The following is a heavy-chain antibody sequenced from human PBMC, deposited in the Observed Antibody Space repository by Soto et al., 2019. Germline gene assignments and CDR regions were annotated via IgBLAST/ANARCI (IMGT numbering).Heavy chain of an antibody. CDR3: ARGRDFWSGYYKMGYYYYGMDV. CDR2: IIPIFGTA. J-gene: IGHJ6*02. CDR1: GGTFSSYA. Sequence: QVQLVQSGAEVKKPGSSVKVSCKASGGTFSSYAISWVRQAPGQGLEWMGGIIPIFGTANYAQKVQGRVTITADESTSTAYMELSSLRSEDTAVYYCARGRDFWSGYYKMGYYYYGMDVWGQGTTVTVSS. V-gene: IGHV1-69*12. D-gene: IGHD3-3*01.